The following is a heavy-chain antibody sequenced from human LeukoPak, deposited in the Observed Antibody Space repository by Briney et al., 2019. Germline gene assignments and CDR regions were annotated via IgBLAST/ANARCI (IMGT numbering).Heavy chain of an antibody. CDR3: ARSGAVKGDY. J-gene: IGHJ4*02. D-gene: IGHD4-17*01. V-gene: IGHV3-21*04. Sequence: GGSLTLSCAASGFTVSNNYMRWVRQAPGKGLEWVSSISSSSSYIYYADSVKGRFTISRDNSKNTLYLQMNSLRAEDTAVYYCARSGAVKGDYWGQGTLVTVSS. CDR2: ISSSSSYI. CDR1: GFTVSNNY.